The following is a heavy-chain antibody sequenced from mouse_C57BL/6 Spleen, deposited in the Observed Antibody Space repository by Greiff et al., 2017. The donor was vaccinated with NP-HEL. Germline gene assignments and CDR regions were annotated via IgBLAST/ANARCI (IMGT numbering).Heavy chain of an antibody. CDR1: GYTFSSYW. CDR2: IYPGSGST. CDR3: ARGDCVSYFAMYG. V-gene: IGHV1-55*01. J-gene: IGHJ4*01. Sequence: QVQLQEPGAELVKPGASVKMSCKASGYTFSSYWITWVKQRPGQGLEWIGDIYPGSGSTNYSEKFKSKATLTVDTSSSTAYMQLSSLTSEDSAVYYCARGDCVSYFAMYGWGQGTSVTAAS. D-gene: IGHD2-13*01.